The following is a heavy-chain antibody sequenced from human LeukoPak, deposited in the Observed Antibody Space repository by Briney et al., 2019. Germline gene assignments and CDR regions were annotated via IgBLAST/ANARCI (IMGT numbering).Heavy chain of an antibody. D-gene: IGHD4-17*01. CDR3: ARDVVPRDYGDTLNAYDL. Sequence: SETLSLTCAVSGGSLRGYYWSWIRQSPGKGLEWMGDIHHDGRTKYKSSFKSRITIFLVSSKNEVSLRLSPVTPADTALYFCARDVVPRDYGDTLNAYDLWGQGTMVTVS. V-gene: IGHV4-34*01. CDR2: IHHDGRT. J-gene: IGHJ3*01. CDR1: GGSLRGYY.